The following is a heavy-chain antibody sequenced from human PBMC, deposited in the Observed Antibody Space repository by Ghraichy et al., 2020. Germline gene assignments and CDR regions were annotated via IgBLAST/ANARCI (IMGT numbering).Heavy chain of an antibody. Sequence: GGSLRLSCAASGFSFSSYAMSWVRQAPGKGLEWVSVISGSDGSTYYADSVKGRFTISRDNSKTTLYLQMNTLRAEDTAVYYCAKGGELDYDFWSGYYTDYWGQGTLVTVSS. CDR2: ISGSDGST. J-gene: IGHJ4*02. D-gene: IGHD3-3*01. CDR3: AKGGELDYDFWSGYYTDY. CDR1: GFSFSSYA. V-gene: IGHV3-23*01.